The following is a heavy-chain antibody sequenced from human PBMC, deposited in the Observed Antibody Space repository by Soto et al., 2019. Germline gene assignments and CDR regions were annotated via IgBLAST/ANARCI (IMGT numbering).Heavy chain of an antibody. J-gene: IGHJ5*02. Sequence: KTSETLSLTCNVSGASLSRYYWSWIRQHPGKGLEWIGRIYATGDTDYNPSLKSRISMSVDMSKKQFSLTLRSVTAADTAIYYCVRDGTKNLRDRFEPWGRGILVTVSS. D-gene: IGHD1-26*01. CDR1: GASLSRYY. CDR2: IYATGDT. CDR3: VRDGTKNLRDRFEP. V-gene: IGHV4-4*07.